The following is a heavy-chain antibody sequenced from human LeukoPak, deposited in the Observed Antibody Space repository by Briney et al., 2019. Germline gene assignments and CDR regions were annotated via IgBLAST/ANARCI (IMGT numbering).Heavy chain of an antibody. CDR1: GYSIRSGHY. D-gene: IGHD3-22*01. J-gene: IGHJ4*02. CDR3: ARSGDYIKEGFDY. CDR2: INHSGRT. Sequence: SETLSLTCAVSGYSIRSGHYWGWIRRSPGKGLEWIGSINHSGRTEYNPSLKSRVTLSVDTSKNQFSLQLRSVTAADRALYYCARSGDYIKEGFDYWGQGTQVTVSS. V-gene: IGHV4-38-2*01.